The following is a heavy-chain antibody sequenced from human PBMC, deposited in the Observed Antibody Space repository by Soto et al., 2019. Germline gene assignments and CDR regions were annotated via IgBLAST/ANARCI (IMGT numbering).Heavy chain of an antibody. CDR3: ARGTWELLTLDAFDI. Sequence: QVQLVQSGAEVKNSGASVKVSCKASGGTFSSYAISWVRQAPGQGLEWMGGIIPIFGTANYAQKFQGRVTITADESTSTAYMELSSLRSEDTAVYYCARGTWELLTLDAFDIWGQGTMVTVSS. CDR1: GGTFSSYA. D-gene: IGHD1-26*01. V-gene: IGHV1-69*13. CDR2: IIPIFGTA. J-gene: IGHJ3*02.